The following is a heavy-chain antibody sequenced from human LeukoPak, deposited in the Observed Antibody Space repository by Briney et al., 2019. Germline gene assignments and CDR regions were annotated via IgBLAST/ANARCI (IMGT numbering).Heavy chain of an antibody. D-gene: IGHD1-26*01. CDR3: AKDTGWELPESDYYYYYGMDV. CDR2: ISYDGSNK. Sequence: GRSLRLSCAASGFTFSSYGVHWVRQAPGKGLEWVAVISYDGSNKYYADSVKGRFTISRDNSKNTLYLQMNSLRAEDTAVYYCAKDTGWELPESDYYYYYGMDVWGQGTTVTVSS. J-gene: IGHJ6*02. CDR1: GFTFSSYG. V-gene: IGHV3-30*18.